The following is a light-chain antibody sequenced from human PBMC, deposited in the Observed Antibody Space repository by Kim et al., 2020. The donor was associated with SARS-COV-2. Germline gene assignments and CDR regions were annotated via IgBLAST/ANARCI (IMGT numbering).Light chain of an antibody. Sequence: EIVMTQSPATLSVSPGERATLSCRASQSVSINLAWYQQKPGQAPRLLIYGASTRATGIPARFSGSGSGTEFTLTISSLQSEDFAVYYCQQYNNLWTFGQGTKVDIK. CDR2: GAS. CDR3: QQYNNLWT. V-gene: IGKV3-15*01. CDR1: QSVSIN. J-gene: IGKJ1*01.